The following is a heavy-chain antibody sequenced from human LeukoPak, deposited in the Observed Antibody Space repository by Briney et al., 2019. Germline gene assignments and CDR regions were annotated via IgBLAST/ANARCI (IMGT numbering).Heavy chain of an antibody. D-gene: IGHD5-18*01. Sequence: SVKVSCKASGFPFTSSAMQWVRQARGQRLEWIGWIVVGSGNTNYAQKFQERVTITRDMSTSTAYMELSSLRSEDTAVYYCAADPYSYGYDYWGQGTLVTVSS. CDR1: GFPFTSSA. CDR2: IVVGSGNT. CDR3: AADPYSYGYDY. J-gene: IGHJ4*02. V-gene: IGHV1-58*02.